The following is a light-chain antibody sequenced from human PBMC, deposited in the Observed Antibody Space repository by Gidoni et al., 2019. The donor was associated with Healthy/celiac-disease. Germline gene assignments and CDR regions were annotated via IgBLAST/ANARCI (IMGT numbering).Light chain of an antibody. CDR3: QQYNNWPPPGWT. CDR2: GAS. V-gene: IGKV3-15*01. CDR1: QSVSSN. J-gene: IGKJ1*01. Sequence: ETVMTQSPATLSVSPGERATLSCRASQSVSSNLAWYQQKPGQAPRLLIYGASSRATGIPARFSGSGSGTEFTLTISSLQSEDFAVYYCQQYNNWPPPGWTFXQXTKVEIQ.